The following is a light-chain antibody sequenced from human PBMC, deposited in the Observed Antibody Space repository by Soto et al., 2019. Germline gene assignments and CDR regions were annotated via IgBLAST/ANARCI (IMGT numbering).Light chain of an antibody. Sequence: QSALTQPASVSGSPGQSITISCTGTSSDVGGYNYVSWYQQHPGKAPKLLIYEVSNRPSGVSHRFSGSKSGNTASLTISGLQAEDEADYYCSSYAGSNMGVFGSGTKVTVL. V-gene: IGLV2-14*01. CDR1: SSDVGGYNY. J-gene: IGLJ1*01. CDR2: EVS. CDR3: SSYAGSNMGV.